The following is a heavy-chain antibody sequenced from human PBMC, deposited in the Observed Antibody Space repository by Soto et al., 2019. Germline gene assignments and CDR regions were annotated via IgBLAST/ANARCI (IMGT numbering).Heavy chain of an antibody. CDR2: IWYDGSNK. Sequence: QVQLVESGGGVVQPGRSLRLSCAASGFTFSSYGMHWVHQAPGKGLEWVAVIWYDGSNKYYADSVKGRFTISRDNSKNTLYLQMNSLRAEDTAVYYCAREGYVDKAMVIPYFDYWGQGILVTVSS. V-gene: IGHV3-33*01. CDR3: AREGYVDKAMVIPYFDY. J-gene: IGHJ4*02. D-gene: IGHD5-18*01. CDR1: GFTFSSYG.